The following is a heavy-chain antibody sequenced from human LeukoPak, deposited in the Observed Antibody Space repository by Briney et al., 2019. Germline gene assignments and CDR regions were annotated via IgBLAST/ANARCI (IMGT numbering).Heavy chain of an antibody. CDR1: GFTFNNYA. V-gene: IGHV3-30*04. Sequence: GGSLRLSCVDSGFTFNNYAMHWVRQAPGKGLEWVAVISYDGSNEYYADSVKGRFTISRDNSKNTLYLQMDSLRTEDTAVYYCARGGAWELLTFEYYVDYWGQGTLVTVSS. CDR3: ARGGAWELLTFEYYVDY. CDR2: ISYDGSNE. J-gene: IGHJ4*02. D-gene: IGHD1-26*01.